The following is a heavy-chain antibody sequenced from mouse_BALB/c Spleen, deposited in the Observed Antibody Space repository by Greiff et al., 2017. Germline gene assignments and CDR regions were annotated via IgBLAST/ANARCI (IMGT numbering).Heavy chain of an antibody. Sequence: DVMLVESGGGLVQPGGSRKLSCAASGFTFSSFGMHWVRQAPEKGLEWVAYISSGSSTIYYADTVKVRFTISRDNPKNTLFLQMTSLRSEDTAMYYCARGVLVDYWGQGTTLTVSS. V-gene: IGHV5-17*02. CDR2: ISSGSSTI. CDR1: GFTFSSFG. J-gene: IGHJ2*01. CDR3: ARGVLVDY. D-gene: IGHD2-14*01.